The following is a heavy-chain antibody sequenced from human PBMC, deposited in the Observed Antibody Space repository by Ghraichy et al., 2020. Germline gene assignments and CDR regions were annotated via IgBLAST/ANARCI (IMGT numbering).Heavy chain of an antibody. D-gene: IGHD2-2*01. Sequence: GGSLRLSCAASGFTFSSYSMNWVRQAPGKGLEWVSSISSSSSYIYYADSVKGRFTISRDNAKNSLYLQMNSLRAEDTAVYYCARAPNQLLLEGWFDPWGQVTLVTVSS. CDR3: ARAPNQLLLEGWFDP. CDR1: GFTFSSYS. CDR2: ISSSSSYI. V-gene: IGHV3-21*01. J-gene: IGHJ5*02.